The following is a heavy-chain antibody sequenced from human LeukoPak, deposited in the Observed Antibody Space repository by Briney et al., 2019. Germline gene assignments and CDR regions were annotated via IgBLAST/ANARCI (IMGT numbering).Heavy chain of an antibody. CDR1: GGSISSGGYY. J-gene: IGHJ4*02. CDR2: IYYSGST. CDR3: ARGGQGYYDSSGDLDY. V-gene: IGHV4-31*03. Sequence: PSETLSLTCTVSGGSISSGGYYWSWIRQHPGKGLEWIGYIYYSGSTYYNPSLKSRVTISVDTSKNQFSLKLSSVTAADTAVYYCARGGQGYYDSSGDLDYWGQGTLVTVSS. D-gene: IGHD3-22*01.